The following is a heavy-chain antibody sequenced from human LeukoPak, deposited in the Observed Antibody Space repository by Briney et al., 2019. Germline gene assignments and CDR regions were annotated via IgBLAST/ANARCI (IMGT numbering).Heavy chain of an antibody. CDR2: ISSSSSYI. V-gene: IGHV3-21*01. CDR3: ARDRGSGYDCFDY. J-gene: IGHJ4*02. CDR1: GFTFSSYS. D-gene: IGHD5-12*01. Sequence: GGSLRLSCAASGFTFSSYSMNWVRQAPGKGLEWVSSISSSSSYIYYADSVKGRFTISRDNAKNSLYLQMNSLRAEDTAVYYCARDRGSGYDCFDYWGQGTLVTVSS.